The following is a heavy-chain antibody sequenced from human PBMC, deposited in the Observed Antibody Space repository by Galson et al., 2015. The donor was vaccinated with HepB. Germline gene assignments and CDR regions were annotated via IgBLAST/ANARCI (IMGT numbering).Heavy chain of an antibody. J-gene: IGHJ4*02. CDR2: ISGSGGNT. CDR1: GFIFSSYA. Sequence: SLRLSCAASGFIFSSYAMSWVRQAPGKGLEWVSAISGSGGNTYFADSVKGRFTISRDNSKNTLYLHMSSLRVEDTAVYYCARSFGTSDYWEAYWGQGTLVTVSS. D-gene: IGHD3-22*01. V-gene: IGHV3-23*01. CDR3: ARSFGTSDYWEAY.